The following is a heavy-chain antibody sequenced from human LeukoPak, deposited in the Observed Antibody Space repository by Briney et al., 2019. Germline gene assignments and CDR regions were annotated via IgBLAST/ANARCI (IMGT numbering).Heavy chain of an antibody. V-gene: IGHV3-30*04. CDR1: GFTFSSYA. D-gene: IGHD5-12*01. CDR3: ARVRTSPPRLDDIVGPMDV. CDR2: ISYDGSNK. J-gene: IGHJ6*02. Sequence: GGSLRLSCAASGFTFSSYAMSWVRQAPGKGLEWVAVISYDGSNKYYADSVKGRFTISRDNSKNTLYLQMNSLRAENTAVYYCARVRTSPPRLDDIVGPMDVWGQGTTVTVSS.